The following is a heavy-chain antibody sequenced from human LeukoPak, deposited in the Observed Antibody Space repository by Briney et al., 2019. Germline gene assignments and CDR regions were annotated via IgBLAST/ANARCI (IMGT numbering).Heavy chain of an antibody. Sequence: ASVKVSCKVSGYTLTELSMHWVRQAPGKGLEWMGGFDPEDGETIYAQKFQGRVTMTEDTSTDTAYMELSSLRSEDTAVYYCATGPVLLWFGEEYYFDYWGQGTLVTVSS. V-gene: IGHV1-24*01. D-gene: IGHD3-10*01. CDR1: GYTLTELS. J-gene: IGHJ4*02. CDR2: FDPEDGET. CDR3: ATGPVLLWFGEEYYFDY.